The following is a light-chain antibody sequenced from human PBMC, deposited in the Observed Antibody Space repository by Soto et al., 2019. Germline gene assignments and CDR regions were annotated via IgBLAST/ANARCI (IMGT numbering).Light chain of an antibody. Sequence: SSELTQPPSVSVAPGKTARITCGGTNSGGKSVNWYQQKPGQAPVLVIYYDSDRPSGIPERFSGSNSGNTATLTTSRVEAGDEADYYCQVSDSSSDPHYVFGTGTKLTVL. CDR1: NSGGKS. V-gene: IGLV3-21*04. J-gene: IGLJ1*01. CDR2: YDS. CDR3: QVSDSSSDPHYV.